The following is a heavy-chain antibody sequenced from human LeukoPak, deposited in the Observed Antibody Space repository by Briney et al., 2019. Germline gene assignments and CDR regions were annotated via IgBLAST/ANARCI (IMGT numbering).Heavy chain of an antibody. J-gene: IGHJ6*02. V-gene: IGHV3-30-3*01. CDR3: ARDRDFWSGYYLTSYYYYGMDV. D-gene: IGHD3-3*01. CDR1: GFTFSSYV. Sequence: GGSLRLSCAASGFTFSSYVMNWVRQAPGKGLEWVAVISYDGSNKYYADSVKGRFTISRDNSKNTLYLQMNSLRAEDTAVYYCARDRDFWSGYYLTSYYYYGMDVWGQGTTVTVSS. CDR2: ISYDGSNK.